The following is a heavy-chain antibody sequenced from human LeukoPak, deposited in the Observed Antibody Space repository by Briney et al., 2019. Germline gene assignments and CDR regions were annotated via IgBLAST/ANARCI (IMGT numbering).Heavy chain of an antibody. CDR3: ARGLRYFDWLPFGY. CDR1: GYTFTSYG. CDR2: ISAYNGNT. V-gene: IGHV1-18*01. J-gene: IGHJ4*02. D-gene: IGHD3-9*01. Sequence: ASVKVSCKASGYTFTSYGISWVRQAPGQGLEWMGWISAYNGNTNYAQKLQGRVTMTTDTSTSTAYMELRSLRSDDTAVYYCARGLRYFDWLPFGYWGQGTLVTVSS.